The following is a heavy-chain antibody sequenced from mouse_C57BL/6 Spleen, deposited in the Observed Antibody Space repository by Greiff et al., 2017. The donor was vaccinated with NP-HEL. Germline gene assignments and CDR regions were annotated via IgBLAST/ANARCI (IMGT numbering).Heavy chain of an antibody. CDR2: IDPSDSYT. CDR1: GYTFTSYW. V-gene: IGHV1-50*01. J-gene: IGHJ2*01. CDR3: ARVWAYYFDY. D-gene: IGHD4-1*01. Sequence: QVQLQQSGAELVKPGASVKLSCKASGYTFTSYWMQWVKQRPGQGLEWIGAIDPSDSYTNYIQKFKGKATLTVDTSSSTAYMQLSSLASEDTAVYSCARVWAYYFDYWGQGTTLTVSS.